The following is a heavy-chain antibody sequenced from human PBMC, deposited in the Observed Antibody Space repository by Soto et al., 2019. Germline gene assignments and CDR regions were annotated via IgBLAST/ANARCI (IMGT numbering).Heavy chain of an antibody. D-gene: IGHD1-1*01. CDR1: GGSISSYY. V-gene: IGHV4-59*01. J-gene: IGHJ1*01. CDR3: AFLYWNIRPRRLFYD. CDR2: IYYSGST. Sequence: SETLSLTCTVSGGSISSYYWSWIRQPPGKGLEWIGYIYYSGSTNYNPSLKSRVTISVDTSKNQFSLKLSSVTAADTAVYYCAFLYWNIRPRRLFYDWGQGSLVPGSS.